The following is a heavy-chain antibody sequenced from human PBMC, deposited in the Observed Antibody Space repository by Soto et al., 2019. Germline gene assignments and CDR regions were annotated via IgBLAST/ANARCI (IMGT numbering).Heavy chain of an antibody. CDR3: ARPDDSSGYCPFDY. D-gene: IGHD3-22*01. J-gene: IGHJ4*02. CDR2: IIPIFGTA. Sequence: QVPLVQSGAEVKKPGSSVKVSCKASGGTFSSYAISWVRQAPGQGLEWMGGIIPIFGTANYAQKFQGRVTITADESTSTAYMELSSLRSEDTAVYYCARPDDSSGYCPFDYWGQGTLVTVSS. CDR1: GGTFSSYA. V-gene: IGHV1-69*01.